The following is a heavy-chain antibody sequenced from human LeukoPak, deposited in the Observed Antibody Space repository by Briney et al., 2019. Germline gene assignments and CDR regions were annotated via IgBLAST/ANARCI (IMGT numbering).Heavy chain of an antibody. CDR2: ISGSGTYI. V-gene: IGHV3-21*01. CDR1: GFTFSTYS. CDR3: ARDPGEGDY. J-gene: IGHJ4*02. D-gene: IGHD7-27*01. Sequence: PGGSLRLSCAASGFTFSTYSMNWVRQAPGKGLEWVSSISGSGTYIYYADSVKGRFTISRDNAKNSLYLQMNSLRAEDTAVCYCARDPGEGDYWGQGTLVTVSS.